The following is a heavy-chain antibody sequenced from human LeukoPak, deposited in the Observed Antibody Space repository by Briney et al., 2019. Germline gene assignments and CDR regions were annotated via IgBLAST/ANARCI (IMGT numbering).Heavy chain of an antibody. CDR1: GFTFSSYG. D-gene: IGHD5-18*01. V-gene: IGHV3-30*02. Sequence: GGSLRLSCAASGFTFSSYGMHWVRQAPGKGLEWVAFIRYDGSNKYYADSVKGRFTISRDNSKNTLYLQMNSLRAEDTAVYYCAKDPNRGYSYGGNYFDYWGQGTLVTVSS. CDR3: AKDPNRGYSYGGNYFDY. CDR2: IRYDGSNK. J-gene: IGHJ4*02.